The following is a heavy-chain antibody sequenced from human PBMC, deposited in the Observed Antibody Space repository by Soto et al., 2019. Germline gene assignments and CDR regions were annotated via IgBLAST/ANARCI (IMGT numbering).Heavy chain of an antibody. CDR2: ISGSGAST. J-gene: IGHJ4*02. V-gene: IGHV3-23*01. CDR1: GITFSSYV. Sequence: EVQLLESGGGLVQPGGSLRLSCAASGITFSSYVLSWVRQAPGMGLAWVSRISGSGASTYYADTVKGRFTISRHTSMSRLYLHLNSLRADDTAIYYCAKEAGGGAAMVTSYFDYWGQGTLVSVSS. CDR3: AKEAGGGAAMVTSYFDY. D-gene: IGHD5-18*01.